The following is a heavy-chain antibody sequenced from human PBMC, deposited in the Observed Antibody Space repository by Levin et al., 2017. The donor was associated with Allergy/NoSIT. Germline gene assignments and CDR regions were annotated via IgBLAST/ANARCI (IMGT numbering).Heavy chain of an antibody. Sequence: PSETLSLTCAISGDSVSSNSAVWNWIRQSPSRGLEWLGRTYYRSRWYYDYPVSVKSRITINPDTSKNQFSLQLNSVTPEDTAVYYCTRESPRGYSFSWGQGTLVTVSS. V-gene: IGHV6-1*01. CDR2: TYYRSRWYY. CDR1: GDSVSSNSAV. J-gene: IGHJ4*02. D-gene: IGHD5-18*01. CDR3: TRESPRGYSFS.